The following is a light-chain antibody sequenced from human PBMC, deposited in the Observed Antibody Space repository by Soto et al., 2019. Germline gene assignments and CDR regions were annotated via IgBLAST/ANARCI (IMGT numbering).Light chain of an antibody. CDR1: PSLLHSNGYNY. Sequence: DIVMTQSPLSLPVTPGEPASISCRSSPSLLHSNGYNYLDWYLQKPGQSPQLLIYLGSNRDSVVPDRFSGSGSGTDFTLNISRVEAEDVGVYYCMQALQTPPYTFGQGTKLEIK. J-gene: IGKJ2*01. V-gene: IGKV2-28*01. CDR3: MQALQTPPYT. CDR2: LGS.